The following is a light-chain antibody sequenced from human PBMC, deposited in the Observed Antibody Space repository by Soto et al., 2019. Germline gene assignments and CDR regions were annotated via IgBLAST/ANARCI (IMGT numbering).Light chain of an antibody. Sequence: QSAQTQPASVSGSPGQSITISCTGTSSDVGAYDFVSWYQHYPGKAPKLVTFDVTHRPPGISDRFSGSKSANTASLTISGLQAEDEAFYYCSSYTTRSTLVFGGGTKVTVL. J-gene: IGLJ2*01. CDR2: DVT. CDR1: SSDVGAYDF. V-gene: IGLV2-14*01. CDR3: SSYTTRSTLV.